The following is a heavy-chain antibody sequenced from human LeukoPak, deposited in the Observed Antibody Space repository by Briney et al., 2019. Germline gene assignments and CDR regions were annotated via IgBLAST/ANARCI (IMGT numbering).Heavy chain of an antibody. CDR1: GFTFSSYA. CDR2: ISGSGGST. J-gene: IGHJ4*02. D-gene: IGHD3-22*01. CDR3: AKDHTSAYYSDSSGYNGGDY. V-gene: IGHV3-23*01. Sequence: GGSLRLSCAASGFTFSSYAMNWVRQVPGKGLEWVSAISGSGGSTYYADSVKGRFTISRDNSKNTLYLQMNSLRAEDTAVYYCAKDHTSAYYSDSSGYNGGDYWGQGILVTVSS.